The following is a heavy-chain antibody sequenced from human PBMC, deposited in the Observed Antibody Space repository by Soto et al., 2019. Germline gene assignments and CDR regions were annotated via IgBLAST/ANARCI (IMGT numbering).Heavy chain of an antibody. CDR1: GGSISSYY. CDR3: ARDRSIGWYGNKWFDP. V-gene: IGHV4-59*01. Sequence: PSETLSLTCTVSGGSISSYYWTWIRQPPGKGLEWIGYIYYSGSTNYNPSLKSRVTISVDTSKNQFSLKLSSVTAADTAVYYCARDRSIGWYGNKWFDPWGQGTLVTVSS. D-gene: IGHD6-19*01. CDR2: IYYSGST. J-gene: IGHJ5*02.